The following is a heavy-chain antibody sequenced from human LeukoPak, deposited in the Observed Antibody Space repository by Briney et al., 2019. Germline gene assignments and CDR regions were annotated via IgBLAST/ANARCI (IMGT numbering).Heavy chain of an antibody. J-gene: IGHJ5*02. CDR1: GYTFTSYG. Sequence: PGASVKVSCTASGYTFTSYGISWVRKAPGQGLELMGWSSAYNGNTHYAQNLHGRVTMTTDTSTSTAYMELRSLRTDDTAVYYCARESGGSGWPYNWFDPWGKGTMVTVSS. D-gene: IGHD6-19*01. CDR3: ARESGGSGWPYNWFDP. CDR2: SSAYNGNT. V-gene: IGHV1-18*01.